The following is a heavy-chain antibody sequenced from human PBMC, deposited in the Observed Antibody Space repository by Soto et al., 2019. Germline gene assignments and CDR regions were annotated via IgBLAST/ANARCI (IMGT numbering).Heavy chain of an antibody. V-gene: IGHV1-69*12. CDR2: IIPIFGTA. J-gene: IGHJ6*02. D-gene: IGHD2-2*01. CDR1: GGTFSSYA. Sequence: QVPLVQSGAEVKKPWSSVKVSCKASGGTFSSYAISWVRQAPGQGLEGMGGIIPIFGTANYEQKFQGRVTITADESTSTAYMEMSSLRSEDTAVYYCARHVPAAGYYYGMDVWGQGTTVTVSS. CDR3: ARHVPAAGYYYGMDV.